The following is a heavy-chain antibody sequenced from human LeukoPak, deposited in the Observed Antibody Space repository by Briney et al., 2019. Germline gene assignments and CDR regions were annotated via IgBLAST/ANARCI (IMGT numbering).Heavy chain of an antibody. CDR2: IYHSGST. CDR1: GGSISSGGYS. J-gene: IGHJ5*02. Sequence: SETLSLTCTVAGGSISSGGYSWSWIRQPPGKGLEWIGYIYHSGSTYYNPSLKSRVTISVDRSKNQFSLKLSSVTAADTAVYYCARVPAYSSSWVWFDPWGQGTLVTVSS. D-gene: IGHD6-13*01. CDR3: ARVPAYSSSWVWFDP. V-gene: IGHV4-30-2*01.